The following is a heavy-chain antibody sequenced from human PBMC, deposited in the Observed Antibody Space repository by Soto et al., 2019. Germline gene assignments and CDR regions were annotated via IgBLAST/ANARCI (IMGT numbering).Heavy chain of an antibody. CDR3: ARESGDWPLNWFDP. CDR1: GFTCSSYG. V-gene: IGHV3-74*01. D-gene: IGHD2-21*02. J-gene: IGHJ5*02. CDR2: ITSDGKSK. Sequence: GGALRLSCAASGFTCSSYGMHWVRQAPAEGLVWVSRITSDGKSKAYAESVKGRFAISRHNPKNTLYLQMNGLPAEDTAVYYCARESGDWPLNWFDPWGQGTLVTVSS.